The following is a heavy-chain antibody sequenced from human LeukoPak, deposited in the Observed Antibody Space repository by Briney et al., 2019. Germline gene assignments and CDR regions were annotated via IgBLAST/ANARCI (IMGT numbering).Heavy chain of an antibody. CDR3: ARVDILTGYLADY. Sequence: SETLSLTCTVSGGPVRSASYYWTWIRQPPGKGLELIGYIYYTGNTNSNPSLKSRVTISIDPPKNQFSLKLSSVTAADTAVYHCARVDILTGYLADYWGQGTLVTVSS. CDR1: GGPVRSASYY. D-gene: IGHD3-9*01. CDR2: IYYTGNT. J-gene: IGHJ4*02. V-gene: IGHV4-61*01.